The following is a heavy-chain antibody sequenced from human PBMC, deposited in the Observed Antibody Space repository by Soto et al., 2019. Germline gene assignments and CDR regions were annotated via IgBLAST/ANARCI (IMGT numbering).Heavy chain of an antibody. Sequence: ASVKVSCKASGYTFTNYAMHWVRQAPGQRLEWMGWINVANGDTKYSQNFQGRVTITRDTSANTAYMELSSLTSEDTAVYYCARDWVVAATHYYGMDVRGQGTTVTVSS. CDR1: GYTFTNYA. CDR2: INVANGDT. V-gene: IGHV1-3*01. CDR3: ARDWVVAATHYYGMDV. D-gene: IGHD2-15*01. J-gene: IGHJ6*02.